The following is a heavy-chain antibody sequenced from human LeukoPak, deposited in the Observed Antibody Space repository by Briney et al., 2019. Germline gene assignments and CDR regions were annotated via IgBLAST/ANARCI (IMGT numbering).Heavy chain of an antibody. V-gene: IGHV3-33*01. J-gene: IGHJ4*02. CDR3: ARGRGADYGGNSGYFDY. D-gene: IGHD4-23*01. CDR1: GFTFSGFG. Sequence: GGSLRLSCAASGFTFSGFGMHWVRQAPGKGLEWVAVIWYDGSNKYYANSVKGRFTIPRDNPKNTLYVQMNSLRAEDTAVYYCARGRGADYGGNSGYFDYWGQGTLVTVSS. CDR2: IWYDGSNK.